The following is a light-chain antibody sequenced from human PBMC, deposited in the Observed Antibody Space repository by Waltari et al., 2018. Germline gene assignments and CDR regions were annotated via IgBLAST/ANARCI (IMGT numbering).Light chain of an antibody. J-gene: IGLJ3*02. Sequence: QAEVTQEPSLTVSPGGTVTLTCGSSTGAVTSTHHPYWFLQKPGQVPRTLIYDTDNKHSWTPARFSGSLLGGKAALTLSGAQPEDEAVYYCLLSFYYIRAFGGGTKLTVL. CDR3: LLSFYYIRA. CDR1: TGAVTSTHH. V-gene: IGLV7-46*01. CDR2: DTD.